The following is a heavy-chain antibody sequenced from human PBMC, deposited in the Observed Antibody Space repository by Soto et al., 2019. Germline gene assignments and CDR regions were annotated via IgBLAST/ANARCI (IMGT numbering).Heavy chain of an antibody. J-gene: IGHJ2*01. CDR1: GFTFSRDA. V-gene: IGHV3-30*04. Sequence: SLRLSCAASGFTFSRDAMHWVRQAPGKGLEWVAVISYHGKKTYYADSVQGRFTISRDNSKNTLYLQMNSLGLEDTAVYYCARDEGYGSNSGWYFDLWGRGTLVTVS. D-gene: IGHD2-2*01. CDR3: ARDEGYGSNSGWYFDL. CDR2: ISYHGKKT.